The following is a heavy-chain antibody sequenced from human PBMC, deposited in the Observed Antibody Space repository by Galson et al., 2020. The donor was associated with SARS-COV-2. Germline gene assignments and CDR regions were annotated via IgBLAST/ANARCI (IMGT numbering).Heavy chain of an antibody. J-gene: IGHJ4*02. V-gene: IGHV3-74*01. D-gene: IGHD1-26*01. CDR2: INSEGNST. CDR1: GFNFSNYW. Sequence: GGSLRLSCTASGFNFSNYWMNWVRQAPGKGLVWVSRINSEGNSTSYADSVKGRFTISRDNAKNTLYLQMNSLRAEDTAVYYCTATRAYWGQGTLVTVSS. CDR3: TATRAY.